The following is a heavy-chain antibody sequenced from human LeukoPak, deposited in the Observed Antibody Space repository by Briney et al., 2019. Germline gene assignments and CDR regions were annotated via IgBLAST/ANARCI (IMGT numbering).Heavy chain of an antibody. Sequence: GGSLRLSCAASGFTFNTYWMSWVRQAPGKGLEWLANIKEDGSKRNYVDSVKGRFTISRDNAKNSLYLQINSLRAEDTAVYYCAKDLGYKWELLRGSDYWGQGTLVTVSS. CDR3: AKDLGYKWELLRGSDY. J-gene: IGHJ4*02. CDR1: GFTFNTYW. D-gene: IGHD1-26*01. V-gene: IGHV3-7*01. CDR2: IKEDGSKR.